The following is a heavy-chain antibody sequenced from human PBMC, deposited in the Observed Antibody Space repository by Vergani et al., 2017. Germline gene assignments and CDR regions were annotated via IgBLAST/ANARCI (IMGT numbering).Heavy chain of an antibody. Sequence: QLQLQESGPGLVKPSETLSLTCTVSGGSISSSSYYWGWIRQPPGKGLEWIGSIYYGGSTYYNPSLKSRVTISVDTYKNQFSLKLSSVTAADTAVYYCARLQTSGYCDYWGQGTLVTVSS. CDR2: IYYGGST. CDR1: GGSISSSSYY. V-gene: IGHV4-39*01. D-gene: IGHD1-26*01. CDR3: ARLQTSGYCDY. J-gene: IGHJ4*02.